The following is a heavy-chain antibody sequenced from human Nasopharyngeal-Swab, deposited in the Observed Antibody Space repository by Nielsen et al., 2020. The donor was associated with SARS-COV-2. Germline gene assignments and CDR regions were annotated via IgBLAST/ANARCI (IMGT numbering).Heavy chain of an antibody. J-gene: IGHJ4*02. CDR3: ASEGTYCSGGSCYVY. Sequence: WIRQPPGKGLEWVSSISSSSSYIYYADSVKGRFTISRDNAKNSLYLQMNSLRAEGTAVYYCASEGTYCSGGSCYVYWGQGTLVTVSS. V-gene: IGHV3-21*01. CDR2: ISSSSSYI. D-gene: IGHD2-15*01.